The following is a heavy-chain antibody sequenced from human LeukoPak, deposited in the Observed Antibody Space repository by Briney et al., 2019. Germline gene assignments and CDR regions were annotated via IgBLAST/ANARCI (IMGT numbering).Heavy chain of an antibody. CDR3: TRVWFGESHFDY. D-gene: IGHD3-10*01. J-gene: IGHJ4*02. CDR1: GFTFDDYA. CDR2: IRSKAYGGTT. V-gene: IGHV3-49*04. Sequence: RSLRLSCTASGFTFDDYAMSWVRQAPGKGLEWVGFIRSKAYGGTTEYAASVKGRFTISRDDSKSIAYLQMNSLKTEDTAVYYCTRVWFGESHFDYWGQATLVTVSS.